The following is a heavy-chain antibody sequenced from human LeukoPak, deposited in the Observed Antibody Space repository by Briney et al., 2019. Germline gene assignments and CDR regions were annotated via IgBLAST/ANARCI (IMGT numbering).Heavy chain of an antibody. CDR2: IYYSGST. J-gene: IGHJ4*02. Sequence: SETLSLTCTVSGDSISSTSYYWGWIRQPPGKGLEWIGSIYYSGSTYYNPSLKSRVTISLDTSKNQFSLNLNSVTAADTAVYYCARGGTVWNFDYWGQGTLDTVSS. V-gene: IGHV4-39*07. CDR3: ARGGTVWNFDY. CDR1: GDSISSTSYY. D-gene: IGHD1-1*01.